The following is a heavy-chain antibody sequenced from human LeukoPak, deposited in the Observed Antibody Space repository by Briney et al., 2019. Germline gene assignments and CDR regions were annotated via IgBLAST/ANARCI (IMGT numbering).Heavy chain of an antibody. CDR3: GRVLGTDESSVYYPNWFDP. Sequence: PGGSLRLSCAASGFTFSSYSMNWVRQAPGKGLEWVSSISSSSSYIYYADSVKGRFTISRDNAKNSLYLQMNSLRAEDTAVYYCGRVLGTDESSVYYPNWFDPWGQGTLVTVSS. V-gene: IGHV3-21*01. CDR2: ISSSSSYI. D-gene: IGHD3-22*01. CDR1: GFTFSSYS. J-gene: IGHJ5*02.